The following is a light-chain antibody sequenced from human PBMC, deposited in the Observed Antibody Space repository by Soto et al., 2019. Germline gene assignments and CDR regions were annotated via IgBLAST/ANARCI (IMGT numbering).Light chain of an antibody. V-gene: IGLV1-47*01. Sequence: QSALTQPPSASGTPWQRVTISCSGSSSNIGSNYVYWYQQLPGTAPKLLIYRNNQRPSGVPDRFSGSKSGTSASLAISGLRSEDEADYYCAAWDESMSGYVFGTGSKVTVL. CDR2: RNN. J-gene: IGLJ1*01. CDR3: AAWDESMSGYV. CDR1: SSNIGSNY.